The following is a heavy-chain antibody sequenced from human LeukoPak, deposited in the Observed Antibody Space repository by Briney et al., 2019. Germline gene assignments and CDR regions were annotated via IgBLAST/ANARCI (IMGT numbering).Heavy chain of an antibody. CDR2: ISYDGSNK. D-gene: IGHD5-18*01. Sequence: GGSLRLSCAASGFTFSSYGMHWVRQAPGKGLEWVAVISYDGSNKYYADSVKGRFTISRDNSKNTLYLQMNSLRAEDTAVYYCARGRGYSQSNWVDPWGQGTMVTVSA. CDR3: ARGRGYSQSNWVDP. J-gene: IGHJ5*02. CDR1: GFTFSSYG. V-gene: IGHV3-30*03.